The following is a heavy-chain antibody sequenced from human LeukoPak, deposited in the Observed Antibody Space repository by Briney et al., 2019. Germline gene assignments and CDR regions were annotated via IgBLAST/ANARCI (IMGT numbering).Heavy chain of an antibody. J-gene: IGHJ4*02. CDR1: GFTFSSYA. Sequence: GGSLRLSCAASGFTFSSYAMSWVRQAPGKGLEWVSAISGRGGSTYYADSVKGRVTISRDNSKKTLYMQMNSVRGEETAVYYCANLPPNCSGGSCYSGLPDYWGQGTLVTVSS. V-gene: IGHV3-23*01. CDR2: ISGRGGST. CDR3: ANLPPNCSGGSCYSGLPDY. D-gene: IGHD2-15*01.